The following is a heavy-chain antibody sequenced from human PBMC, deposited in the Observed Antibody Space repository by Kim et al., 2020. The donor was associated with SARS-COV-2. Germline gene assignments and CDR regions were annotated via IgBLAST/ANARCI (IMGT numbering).Heavy chain of an antibody. Sequence: SETLSLTCTVSGGSINNSSYYWGWIRQPPGKGLEWIGSVYYSGTTYYTPSLKSRVTISVYTSNNHFSLRLSSVTAADTAVYYCARLRSGVGWFDPWGQGT. CDR3: ARLRSGVGWFDP. D-gene: IGHD5-12*01. CDR2: VYYSGTT. V-gene: IGHV4-39*02. J-gene: IGHJ5*02. CDR1: GGSINNSSYY.